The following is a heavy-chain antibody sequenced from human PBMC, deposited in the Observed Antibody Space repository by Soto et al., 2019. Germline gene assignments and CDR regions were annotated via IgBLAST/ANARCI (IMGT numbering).Heavy chain of an antibody. J-gene: IGHJ6*02. CDR1: GFTFSSYA. D-gene: IGHD6-19*01. Sequence: QVQLVESGGGVVQPGRSLRLSCAASGFTFSSYAMHWVRQAPGKGLEWVAVISYDGSNKYYADSVKGRFTISRDNSKNTLYLQMNSLRAEDTAVYYGAREGSSGWGYYGMDVWGQGTTVTVSS. CDR3: AREGSSGWGYYGMDV. V-gene: IGHV3-30-3*01. CDR2: ISYDGSNK.